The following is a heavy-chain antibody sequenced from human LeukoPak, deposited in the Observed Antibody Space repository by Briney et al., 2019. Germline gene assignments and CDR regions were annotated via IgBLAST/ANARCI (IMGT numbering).Heavy chain of an antibody. CDR1: GFSFSDFG. CDR2: IWYDGTNQ. J-gene: IGHJ4*02. CDR3: ARTAGWSYGFDY. V-gene: IGHV3-33*01. D-gene: IGHD3-16*01. Sequence: TGGSLRLSCAASGFSFSDFGVHWVRQAPGKGLEWVAFIWYDGTNQYYADSVKGRFTISRDNSRNTLYLQMNNLRAEDTAVYYCARTAGWSYGFDYWGQGTLVTVSS.